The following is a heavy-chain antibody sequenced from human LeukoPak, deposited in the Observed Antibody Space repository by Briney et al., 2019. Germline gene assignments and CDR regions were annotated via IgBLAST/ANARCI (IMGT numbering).Heavy chain of an antibody. CDR1: GGSISSGDYS. CDR3: ARGRFYYWYAFDI. Sequence: SEALSLTCAVSGGSISSGDYSWSWIRQPPGKGLEWIGYINHSGSTNYNPSLKSRVTISVDTSKNQFSLKLSSVTVADTAVYYCARGRFYYWYAFDIWGQGTMVTVSS. J-gene: IGHJ3*02. CDR2: INHSGST. V-gene: IGHV4-30-2*01. D-gene: IGHD3-22*01.